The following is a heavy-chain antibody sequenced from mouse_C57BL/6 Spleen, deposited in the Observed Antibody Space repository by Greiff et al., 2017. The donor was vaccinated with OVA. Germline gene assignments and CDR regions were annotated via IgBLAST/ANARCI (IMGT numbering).Heavy chain of an antibody. CDR2: IDPANGNT. CDR1: GFNIKNTY. D-gene: IGHD1-1*01. Sequence: VHVKQSVAELVRPGASVKLSCTASGFNIKNTYMHWVKQRPEQGLEWIGRIDPANGNTKYAPKFQGKATITADTSSNTAYLQLSSLTSEDTAIYYCARSIGYGSSGGTFDYWGQGTTLTVSS. J-gene: IGHJ2*01. CDR3: ARSIGYGSSGGTFDY. V-gene: IGHV14-3*01.